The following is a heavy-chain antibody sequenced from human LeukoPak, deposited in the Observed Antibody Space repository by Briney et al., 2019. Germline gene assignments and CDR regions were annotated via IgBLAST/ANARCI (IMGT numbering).Heavy chain of an antibody. CDR3: ASGAIGWFDY. V-gene: IGHV3-30*03. D-gene: IGHD1-26*01. Sequence: PGGSLRLSCAASGFTFSSYGMSWVRQAPGKGLEWVAVISYDGSNKYYADSVKGRFTISRDNSKNTLYLQMNSLRAEDTAVYYCASGAIGWFDYWGQGTLVTVSS. CDR1: GFTFSSYG. J-gene: IGHJ4*02. CDR2: ISYDGSNK.